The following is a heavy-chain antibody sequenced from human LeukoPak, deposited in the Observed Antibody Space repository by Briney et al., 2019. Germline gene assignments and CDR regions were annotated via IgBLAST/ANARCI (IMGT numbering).Heavy chain of an antibody. J-gene: IGHJ6*02. D-gene: IGHD3-10*01. V-gene: IGHV4-61*08. CDR2: IHDTGST. CDR1: GGSISNGGNY. CDR3: ARWVGRSYYGSADYGMDV. Sequence: SETLSLTCTVSGGSISNGGNYWSWIRQHPGKGLEWIAYIHDTGSTNYNPSLKSRVTISVDTSKNQFSLKLSSVTAADTAVYFCARWVGRSYYGSADYGMDVWGQGTTVIVSS.